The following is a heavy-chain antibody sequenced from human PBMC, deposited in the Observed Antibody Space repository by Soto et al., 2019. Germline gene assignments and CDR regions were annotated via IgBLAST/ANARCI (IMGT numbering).Heavy chain of an antibody. J-gene: IGHJ6*02. V-gene: IGHV4-59*01. CDR1: GGSISSYY. CDR2: IYYSGST. D-gene: IGHD5-18*01. Sequence: AETLSLTCTVSGGSISSYYWSWIRQPPGKGLEWIGYIYYSGSTNYNPDLKSRVTISVDTSKNQFSLKLSSVTAADTAVCYCARDKSSRGYSYGSAYYYYGMDVWAQGTTV. CDR3: ARDKSSRGYSYGSAYYYYGMDV.